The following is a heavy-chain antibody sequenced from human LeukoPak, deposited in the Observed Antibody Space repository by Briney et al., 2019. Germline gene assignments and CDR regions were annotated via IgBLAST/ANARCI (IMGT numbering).Heavy chain of an antibody. CDR1: GFTFSHYG. Sequence: GTSLRLSCQTSGFTFSHYGMHWVRQAPGKGLEWVSAISGSGGSTYYADSVKGRFTISRDNSKNTLYLQMNSLRAEDTAVYYCAGVPGGYWGQGTLVTVSS. CDR3: AGVPGGY. D-gene: IGHD3-16*01. V-gene: IGHV3-23*01. CDR2: ISGSGGST. J-gene: IGHJ4*02.